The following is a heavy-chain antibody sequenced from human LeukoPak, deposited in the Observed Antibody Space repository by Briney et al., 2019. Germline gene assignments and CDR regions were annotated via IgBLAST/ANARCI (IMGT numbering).Heavy chain of an antibody. D-gene: IGHD1-14*01. J-gene: IGHJ6*03. Sequence: SETLSLTCTVSGGSISSYYWSWIRRPPGKGLEWIGYIYYSGSTNYNPSLKSRVTISVDTSKNQFSLKLSSVTAADTAVYYCARDKTEGYYYYYMDVWGKGTTVTVSS. CDR1: GGSISSYY. CDR3: ARDKTEGYYYYYMDV. CDR2: IYYSGST. V-gene: IGHV4-59*01.